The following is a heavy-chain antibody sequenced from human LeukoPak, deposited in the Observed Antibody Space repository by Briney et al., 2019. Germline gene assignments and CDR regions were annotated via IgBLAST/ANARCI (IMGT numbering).Heavy chain of an antibody. CDR3: AKDTDYDILTGYYKGGYFDY. V-gene: IGHV3-23*01. Sequence: GGTLRLSCAASGFTFSSYGMSWVRQAPGKGLEWVSAISGSGGSTYYADSVKGRFTISRDNSKNTLYLQMNSLRAEDTAVYYCAKDTDYDILTGYYKGGYFDYWGQGTLVTVSS. CDR1: GFTFSSYG. D-gene: IGHD3-9*01. J-gene: IGHJ4*02. CDR2: ISGSGGST.